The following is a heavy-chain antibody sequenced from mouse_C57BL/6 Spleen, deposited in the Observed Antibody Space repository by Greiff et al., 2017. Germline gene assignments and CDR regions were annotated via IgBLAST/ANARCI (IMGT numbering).Heavy chain of an antibody. J-gene: IGHJ2*01. CDR1: GYTFTDYE. V-gene: IGHV1-15*01. D-gene: IGHD4-1*01. CDR3: TRTGSWDYFDY. CDR2: IDPETGGT. Sequence: VQLQQSGAELVRPGASVTLSCKASGYTFTDYEMHWVKQTPVHGLEWIGAIDPETGGTAYNQKFKGKAILTADKSSSTAYMELRSLTSEDSAVYYCTRTGSWDYFDYWGQGTTLTVSS.